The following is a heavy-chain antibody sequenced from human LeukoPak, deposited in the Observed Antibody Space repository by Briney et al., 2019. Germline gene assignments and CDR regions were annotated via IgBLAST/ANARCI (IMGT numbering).Heavy chain of an antibody. Sequence: SETLSLTCAVYGGSFSGYYWSWIRQPPGKGLEWIGYIYYSGSTNYNPSLKSRVTISVDTSKNQFSLKLSSVTAADTAVYYCARDRGYDSSGYYYDYWGQGTLVTVSS. CDR2: IYYSGST. CDR1: GGSFSGYY. J-gene: IGHJ4*02. D-gene: IGHD3-22*01. CDR3: ARDRGYDSSGYYYDY. V-gene: IGHV4-59*01.